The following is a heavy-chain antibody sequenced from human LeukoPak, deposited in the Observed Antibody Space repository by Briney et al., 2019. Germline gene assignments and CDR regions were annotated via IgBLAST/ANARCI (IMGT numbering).Heavy chain of an antibody. J-gene: IGHJ4*02. Sequence: GGSLRLSCAASGFTFSSYSMNWVRQAPGKGLEWVSYISSSSSTICYADSVKGRFTISRDNAKNSLYLQMNSLRAEDTAVYYCARDHLGVSSSLEFDYWGQGTLVTVSS. CDR2: ISSSSSTI. CDR1: GFTFSSYS. V-gene: IGHV3-48*04. CDR3: ARDHLGVSSSLEFDY. D-gene: IGHD6-6*01.